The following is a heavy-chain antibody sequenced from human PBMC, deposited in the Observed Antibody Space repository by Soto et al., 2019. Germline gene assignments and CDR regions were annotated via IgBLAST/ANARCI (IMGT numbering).Heavy chain of an antibody. V-gene: IGHV3-23*01. D-gene: IGHD2-15*01. Sequence: EVQLLESGGGLVQPGGSLRLSCAASGFTFSSYAMSWVRQAPGKGLEWVSAISGSGGSTYYADSVKGPFTISRDNSKNTRYLQMNSLCAEDTAVYYCAKDPLPYVVDATHWFDPWGQGTLVTVSS. J-gene: IGHJ5*02. CDR1: GFTFSSYA. CDR2: ISGSGGST. CDR3: AKDPLPYVVDATHWFDP.